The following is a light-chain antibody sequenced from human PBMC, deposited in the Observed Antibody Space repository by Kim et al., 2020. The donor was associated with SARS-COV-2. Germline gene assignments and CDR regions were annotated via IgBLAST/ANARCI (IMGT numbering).Light chain of an antibody. CDR2: AAF. CDR3: HKYNSDPST. Sequence: DIQMTQSPSSLSASVGDRVTITCRASQGISSYLAWYQQKPGKVPKLLIYAAFALQSGVPSRFSGSRSGTDFTLTISSLQPEDVATYYCHKYNSDPSTFGQGTKVDIK. V-gene: IGKV1-27*01. CDR1: QGISSY. J-gene: IGKJ1*01.